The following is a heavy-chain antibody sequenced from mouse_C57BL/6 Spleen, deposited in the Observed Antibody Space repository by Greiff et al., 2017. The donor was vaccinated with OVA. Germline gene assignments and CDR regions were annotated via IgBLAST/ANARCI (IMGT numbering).Heavy chain of an antibody. Sequence: DVQLQESGAELVRPGASVKLSCTASGFNIKDDYMHWVKQRPEQGLEWIGWIDPENGDTEYASKFQGKATITADTSSNTAYLQLSSLTSEDTAVYYCTTWGTVVATDYWGQGTTLTVSS. D-gene: IGHD1-1*01. V-gene: IGHV14-4*01. CDR2: IDPENGDT. CDR1: GFNIKDDY. CDR3: TTWGTVVATDY. J-gene: IGHJ2*01.